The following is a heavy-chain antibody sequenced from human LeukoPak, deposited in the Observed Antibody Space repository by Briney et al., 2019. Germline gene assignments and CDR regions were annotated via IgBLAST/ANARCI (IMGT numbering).Heavy chain of an antibody. Sequence: PSETLSLTCAVYGGSFSGYYWSWIRQPPGKGLEWIGEINHSGSTNYNPSLKSRVTISVDTSKNQFSLMLSSVTAADTAVYYCARGRYFTRSWFPFDYWGQGTLVTVSS. CDR2: INHSGST. V-gene: IGHV4-34*01. CDR3: ARGRYFTRSWFPFDY. J-gene: IGHJ4*02. D-gene: IGHD6-13*01. CDR1: GGSFSGYY.